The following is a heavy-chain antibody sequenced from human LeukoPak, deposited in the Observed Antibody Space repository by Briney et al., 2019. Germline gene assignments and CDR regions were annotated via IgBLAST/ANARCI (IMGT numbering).Heavy chain of an antibody. CDR2: INHSGST. J-gene: IGHJ5*02. CDR1: GGSFSGYY. D-gene: IGHD6-13*01. CDR3: ASIAAAGTNP. V-gene: IGHV4-34*01. Sequence: PSETLSLTCAVYGGSFSGYYWSWIRQPPGKGLEWIGEINHSGSTNYNPSLKSRVTISVDTSKNQFSLKLSSVTAADTAVYYCASIAAAGTNPWGQGTLVTVSS.